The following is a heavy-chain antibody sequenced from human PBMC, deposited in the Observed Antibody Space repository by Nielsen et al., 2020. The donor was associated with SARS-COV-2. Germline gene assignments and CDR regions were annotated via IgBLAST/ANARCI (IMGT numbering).Heavy chain of an antibody. D-gene: IGHD4-17*01. Sequence: VRQAPGKGLEWVAFISYDGSQKYIADSVKGRFTISRDNSENTLYLQMNSLRVDDTAVYYCGRRTGGDLDYLGQGTLVTVSS. V-gene: IGHV3-33*05. J-gene: IGHJ4*02. CDR2: ISYDGSQK. CDR3: GRRTGGDLDY.